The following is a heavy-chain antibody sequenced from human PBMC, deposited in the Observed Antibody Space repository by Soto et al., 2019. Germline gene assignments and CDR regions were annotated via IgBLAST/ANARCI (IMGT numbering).Heavy chain of an antibody. Sequence: PSQTLSLTCAISGDSVSSNSAAWNWIRQSPSRGLEWLGRTYYRSKWYNDYAVSVKSRITINPDTSKNQFSLQLNSVTPEDTAVYYCARLYCSSTSCHGYNWFDPWGHVTLVTVSS. J-gene: IGHJ5*02. CDR2: TYYRSKWYN. D-gene: IGHD2-2*01. V-gene: IGHV6-1*01. CDR1: GDSVSSNSAA. CDR3: ARLYCSSTSCHGYNWFDP.